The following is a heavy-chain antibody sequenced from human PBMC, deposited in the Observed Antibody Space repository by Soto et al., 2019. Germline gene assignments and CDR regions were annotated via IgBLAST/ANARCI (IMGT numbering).Heavy chain of an antibody. V-gene: IGHV3-74*01. Sequence: EVQLVQSGGGLVQPGGSLRLSCVASGFTFSKQWMHWVRQAPGKGLVWVARMRVDGSSTNYADAVKGRFTMSRDNARNTLYLQMNSLRAEDTAVYYCARAESYGGNFYWGQGTLVTVSS. CDR2: MRVDGSST. CDR1: GFTFSKQW. J-gene: IGHJ4*02. CDR3: ARAESYGGNFY. D-gene: IGHD2-21*01.